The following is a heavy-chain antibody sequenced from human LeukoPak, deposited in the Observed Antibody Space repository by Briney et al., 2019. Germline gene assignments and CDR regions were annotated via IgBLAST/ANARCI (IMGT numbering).Heavy chain of an antibody. D-gene: IGHD3-10*01. Sequence: GSLRLSCAASGFTFSRYTMNWVRQAPGKGLEWVASISTSSIYKYYGDPVKGRFTISRDNSRNSAYLQMDSLSPEDTAVYYCARAPVIFGSGTQDAFDIWGQGTMVTVSS. J-gene: IGHJ3*02. CDR2: ISTSSIYK. V-gene: IGHV3-21*01. CDR3: ARAPVIFGSGTQDAFDI. CDR1: GFTFSRYT.